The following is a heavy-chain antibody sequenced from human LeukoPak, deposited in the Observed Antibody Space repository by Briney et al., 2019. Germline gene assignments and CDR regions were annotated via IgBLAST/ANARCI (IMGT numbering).Heavy chain of an antibody. CDR1: GYTFTSYG. Sequence: ASVKVSCKASGYTFTSYGISWVRQAPGQGLEWMGWISAYNGNTNYAQKFQGRVTMTRDTSISTAYMELSRLRSDDTAVYYCARVGGGYSRSDYWGQGTLVTVSS. V-gene: IGHV1-18*01. CDR3: ARVGGGYSRSDY. J-gene: IGHJ4*02. D-gene: IGHD3-22*01. CDR2: ISAYNGNT.